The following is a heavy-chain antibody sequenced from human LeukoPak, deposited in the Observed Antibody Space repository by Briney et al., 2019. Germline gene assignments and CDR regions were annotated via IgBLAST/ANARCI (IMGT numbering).Heavy chain of an antibody. CDR2: ISISGTKT. Sequence: PGGSLRLSCAASGFTVSNNFMSWVRQAPGKGLEWLSAISISGTKTYYGDSVKGRFFISRDNSKNTLYLHMNSLRVEDTGIYYCANEIRPNDYWGQGTLVTVAS. D-gene: IGHD4-17*01. V-gene: IGHV3-23*01. J-gene: IGHJ4*02. CDR3: ANEIRPNDY. CDR1: GFTVSNNF.